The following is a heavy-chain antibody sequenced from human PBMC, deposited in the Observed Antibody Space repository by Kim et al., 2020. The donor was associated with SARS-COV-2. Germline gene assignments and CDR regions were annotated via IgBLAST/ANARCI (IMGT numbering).Heavy chain of an antibody. CDR3: ARWDITMVRGVIITGPGAFDI. CDR1: GFTFSSYA. V-gene: IGHV3-30*04. D-gene: IGHD3-10*01. Sequence: GGSLRLSCAASGFTFSSYAMHWIRQAPGKGLEWVAVISYDGSNKYYADSVKGRFTISRDNSKNTLYLQMNSLRAEDTAVYYCARWDITMVRGVIITGPGAFDIWGQGTMVTVSS. CDR2: ISYDGSNK. J-gene: IGHJ3*02.